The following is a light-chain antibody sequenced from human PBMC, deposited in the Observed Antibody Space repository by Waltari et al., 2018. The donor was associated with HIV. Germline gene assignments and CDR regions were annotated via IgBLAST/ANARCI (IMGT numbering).Light chain of an antibody. CDR3: QQYNTYPWT. CDR1: QSISNW. V-gene: IGKV1-5*03. J-gene: IGKJ1*01. CDR2: KAS. Sequence: DIQMTQSPSSLSVSVGDRVTITCRASQSISNWLAWYRQKPGQAPNLLIYKASTLESGVPSRFSGSGSGTEFIFTISSLQTDDFATYYCQQYNTYPWTFGQGTRVEIK.